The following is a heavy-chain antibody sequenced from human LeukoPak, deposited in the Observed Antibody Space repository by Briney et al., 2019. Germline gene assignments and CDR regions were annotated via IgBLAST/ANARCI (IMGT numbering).Heavy chain of an antibody. CDR3: ARVGYSGSYYRFDY. CDR1: GGSISSGSYY. D-gene: IGHD1-26*01. CDR2: IYTSGST. Sequence: SETLSLTCTVSGGSISSGSYYWSWIRQPAGKGLEWIGRIYTSGSTNYNPSLQSRVTIPVDTSKHQFSLKLSSVTAADTAVYYCARVGYSGSYYRFDYWGQGTLVPVSS. V-gene: IGHV4-61*02. J-gene: IGHJ4*02.